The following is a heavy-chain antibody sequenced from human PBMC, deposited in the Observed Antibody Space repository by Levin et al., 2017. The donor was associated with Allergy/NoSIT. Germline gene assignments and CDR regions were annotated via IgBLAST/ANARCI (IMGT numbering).Heavy chain of an antibody. CDR2: INHSGST. J-gene: IGHJ4*02. CDR3: ARGKLHTINGLGNYIDY. CDR1: GGSFSGYY. D-gene: IGHD3-10*01. Sequence: SQTLSLTCAVYGGSFSGYYWSWIRQPPGKGLEWIGEINHSGSTNYNPSLKSRVTISVDTSKNQFSLKLNSVTAADTAVYYCARGKLHTINGLGNYIDYWGQGTLVTVSS. V-gene: IGHV4-34*01.